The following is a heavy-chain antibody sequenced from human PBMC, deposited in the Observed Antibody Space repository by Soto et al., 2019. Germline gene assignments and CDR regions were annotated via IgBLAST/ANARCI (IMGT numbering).Heavy chain of an antibody. Sequence: SETLSLTCTVSGGSISSGYHWAWIRKPPGVRLEWVASIFHTGTTYYNPSLTSRVTISVDTSKNQFSLKLTSVTATDTAHYYCARGIQPPTLPPWDVWGPGTSVTVSS. D-gene: IGHD1-1*01. CDR3: ARGIQPPTLPPWDV. J-gene: IGHJ6*01. V-gene: IGHV4-38-2*02. CDR1: GGSISSGYH. CDR2: IFHTGTT.